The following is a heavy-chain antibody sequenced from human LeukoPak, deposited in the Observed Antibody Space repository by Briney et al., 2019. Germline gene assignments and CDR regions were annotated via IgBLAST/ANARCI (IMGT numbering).Heavy chain of an antibody. CDR3: ASSLGYCSSTSCYVGYYYYGMDV. CDR1: GYTFTSYG. J-gene: IGHJ6*02. V-gene: IGHV1-18*01. D-gene: IGHD2-2*01. Sequence: GASVKVSCKASGYTFTSYGIRWVRQAPGQGLEWMGWISAYNGNTNYAQKLQGRVTMTTDTSTSTAYMELRSLGSDDTAVYYCASSLGYCSSTSCYVGYYYYGMDVWGQGTTVTVSS. CDR2: ISAYNGNT.